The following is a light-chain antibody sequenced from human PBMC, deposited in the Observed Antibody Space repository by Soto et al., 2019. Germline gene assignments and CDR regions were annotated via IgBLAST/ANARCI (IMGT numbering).Light chain of an antibody. Sequence: IQLTQSPSSLSASVGDRVTITCRASQGISSYLAWYQQKPGKAPKPLIYAASTLQIGVPSRFSGSGSGTDFTLTISSLQPEDFATYYCQQPGTFGGGTKVEIK. CDR3: QQPGT. CDR2: AAS. CDR1: QGISSY. V-gene: IGKV1-9*01. J-gene: IGKJ4*01.